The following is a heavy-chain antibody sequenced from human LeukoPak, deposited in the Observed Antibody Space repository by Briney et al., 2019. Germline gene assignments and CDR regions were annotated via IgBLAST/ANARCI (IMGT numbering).Heavy chain of an antibody. V-gene: IGHV3-23*01. CDR1: GFTFAIHA. J-gene: IGHJ4*02. Sequence: GGSLRLSCAASGFTFAIHAMTWVRQAPGKGLEWVSGISGDGASTHYAESVKGQFTISRDNSKNTLYLQMNSLRVEDTAVYYCARARGSLGWYSDYWGQGTLVTVSS. D-gene: IGHD6-19*01. CDR3: ARARGSLGWYSDY. CDR2: ISGDGAST.